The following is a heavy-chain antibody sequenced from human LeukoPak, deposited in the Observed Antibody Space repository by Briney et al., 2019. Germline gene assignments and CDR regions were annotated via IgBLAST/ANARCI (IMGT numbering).Heavy chain of an antibody. V-gene: IGHV4-34*01. D-gene: IGHD2-2*01. CDR2: INHSGST. CDR1: GGSFSGYY. Sequence: SETLSLTCAVYGGSFSGYYWSWIRQPPGKGLEWIREINHSGSTNYNPSLKSRVTISIDTSKNQLSLKLSSVTAADTAVYYCAREGDQCTSTSCYGFDFWGQGTLVTVSS. CDR3: AREGDQCTSTSCYGFDF. J-gene: IGHJ4*02.